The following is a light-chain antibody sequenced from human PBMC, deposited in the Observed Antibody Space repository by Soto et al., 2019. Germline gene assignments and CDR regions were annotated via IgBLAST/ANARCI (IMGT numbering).Light chain of an antibody. CDR2: NND. CDR1: SSNIGANP. J-gene: IGLJ2*01. Sequence: QSVLTQPPSASGTPGQRVTISCSGSSSNIGANPINWYQQLPGTAPKILIYNNDQRPSGVPDRFSASKSGTSASLAISGLQSEDEADYYCEAWDDSLYGAVLGGGTQLTVL. V-gene: IGLV1-44*01. CDR3: EAWDDSLYGAV.